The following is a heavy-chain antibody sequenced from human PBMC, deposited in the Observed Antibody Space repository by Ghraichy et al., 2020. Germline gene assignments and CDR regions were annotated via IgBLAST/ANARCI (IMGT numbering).Heavy chain of an antibody. CDR2: IYWNDDK. CDR3: AHRRRWTGIAAEFDY. Sequence: SGPTLVKPTQTLTLTCTFSGFSLSTSGVGVGWIRQPPGKALEWLALIYWNDDKRYSPSLKSRLTITKDTSKNQVVLTMTNMDPVDTATYYCAHRRRWTGIAAEFDYWGQGTLVTVSS. D-gene: IGHD6-25*01. J-gene: IGHJ4*02. V-gene: IGHV2-5*01. CDR1: GFSLSTSGVG.